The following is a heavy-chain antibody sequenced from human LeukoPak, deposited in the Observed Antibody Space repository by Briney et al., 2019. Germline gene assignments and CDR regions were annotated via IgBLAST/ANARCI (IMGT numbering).Heavy chain of an antibody. CDR1: GGSISSYY. CDR2: IYYSGST. D-gene: IGHD3-22*01. CDR3: ARRHYYYDSSGYLHDAFDI. J-gene: IGHJ3*02. V-gene: IGHV4-59*08. Sequence: SETLSLTCTVSGGSISSYYWSWIRQTPGRGLEYIGYIYYSGSTNYNPSLKSRVTISVDTSKNQFSLKLRSVTAADTAVYHCARRHYYYDSSGYLHDAFDIWGQGTMVSVSS.